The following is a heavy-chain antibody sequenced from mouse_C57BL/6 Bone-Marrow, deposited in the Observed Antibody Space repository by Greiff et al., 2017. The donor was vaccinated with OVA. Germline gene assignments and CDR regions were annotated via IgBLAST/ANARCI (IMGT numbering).Heavy chain of an antibody. CDR2: ISYDGSN. CDR3: ARDRYSDWYFDV. J-gene: IGHJ1*03. V-gene: IGHV3-6*01. CDR1: GYSITSGYY. D-gene: IGHD2-12*01. Sequence: EVKLQESGPGLVKPSQSLSLTCSVTGYSITSGYYWNWIRQFPGNKLEWMGYISYDGSNNYNPSLKNRISITRDTSKNQFFLKLNSVTTEDTATYYCARDRYSDWYFDVWGTGTTVTVSS.